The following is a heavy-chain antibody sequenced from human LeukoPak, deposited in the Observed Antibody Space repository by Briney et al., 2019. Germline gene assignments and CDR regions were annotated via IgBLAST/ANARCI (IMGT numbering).Heavy chain of an antibody. CDR2: ISATTIYT. Sequence: PGGSLRLSCTASGVTFSIYDMTWVRQAPGKGLEWVSSISATTIYTFSADSVRGRFTISRDNVENSLYLQMNNLRGEDTSVYFCSRIGLCRDAYNSFDFWGQGTLVTVSS. J-gene: IGHJ4*02. CDR1: GVTFSIYD. D-gene: IGHD5-24*01. V-gene: IGHV3-21*01. CDR3: SRIGLCRDAYNSFDF.